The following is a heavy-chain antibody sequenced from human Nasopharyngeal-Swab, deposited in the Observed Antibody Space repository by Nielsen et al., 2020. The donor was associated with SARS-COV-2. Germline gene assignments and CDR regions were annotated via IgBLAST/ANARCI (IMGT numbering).Heavy chain of an antibody. V-gene: IGHV1-18*01. CDR2: ISAGNGGT. J-gene: IGHJ6*02. D-gene: IGHD2-15*01. CDR3: AREIFSGYCSGTRCYGVIYYGMDV. CDR1: GYTFPNYG. Sequence: ASVKVSCKASGYTFPNYGISWVRQAPGQGLEWMGWISAGNGGTNYAQKLQARVTMTTDTSTSTAYMELRSLRPDDTAVYFCAREIFSGYCSGTRCYGVIYYGMDVWGQGTTVTVSS.